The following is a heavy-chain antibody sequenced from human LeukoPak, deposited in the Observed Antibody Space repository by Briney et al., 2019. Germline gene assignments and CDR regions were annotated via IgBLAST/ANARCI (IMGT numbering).Heavy chain of an antibody. CDR3: ARGPAGSSWYSLLDY. J-gene: IGHJ4*02. V-gene: IGHV3-30*02. Sequence: GGSLRLSCAASGFTFSSYGMHWVRQAPGKGLEWVAFIRYDGSNKYYADSVKGRFTISRDNSKNTLYLQMNSLRAEDTAVYYCARGPAGSSWYSLLDYWGQGTLVTVSS. CDR2: IRYDGSNK. D-gene: IGHD6-13*01. CDR1: GFTFSSYG.